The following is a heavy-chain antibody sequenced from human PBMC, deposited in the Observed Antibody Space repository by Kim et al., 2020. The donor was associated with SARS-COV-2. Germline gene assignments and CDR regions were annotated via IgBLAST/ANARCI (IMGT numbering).Heavy chain of an antibody. J-gene: IGHJ6*02. CDR2: ISGSGGST. CDR3: AKDGSTRLVLRSPYGMDV. V-gene: IGHV3-23*01. CDR1: GFTFSSYA. Sequence: GGSLRLSCAASGFTFSSYAMSWVRQAPGKGLEWVSAISGSGGSTYYADSVKGRFTISRDNSKNTLYLQMNSLRAEDTAVYYCAKDGSTRLVLRSPYGMDVWGQGTTVTVSS. D-gene: IGHD3-3*01.